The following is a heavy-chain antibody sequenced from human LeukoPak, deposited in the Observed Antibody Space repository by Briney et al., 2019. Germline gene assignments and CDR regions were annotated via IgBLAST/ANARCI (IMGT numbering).Heavy chain of an antibody. CDR2: ISPSGGNI. D-gene: IGHD2-21*02. J-gene: IGHJ3*01. V-gene: IGHV3-23*01. CDR1: GFTFDTYA. Sequence: PGGSLRLSCAASGFTFDTYAMSWVHQAPGKGPEWVSAISPSGGNIYYADSVKGRFTISRDNAKNSFFLQMSSLRAEDTSVYYCVAGDWGARDSFDLWGRGTMVTVSS. CDR3: VAGDWGARDSFDL.